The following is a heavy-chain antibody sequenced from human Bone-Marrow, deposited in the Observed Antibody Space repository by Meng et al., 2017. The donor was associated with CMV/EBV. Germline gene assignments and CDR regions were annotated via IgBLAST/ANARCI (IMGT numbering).Heavy chain of an antibody. J-gene: IGHJ6*01. CDR2: ISSSGRTI. D-gene: IGHD6-13*01. V-gene: IGHV3-11*01. CDR1: GFTFSDYY. CDR3: AKDIEAAAGGRSGPCDYKGMDV. Sequence: GESLKISCAAAGFTFSDYYMSWIRQAPGKGLERVSYISSSGRTIYYADSVKGRFNISRDNSKHTLYLQMNSMRAEETALYYWAKDIEAAAGGRSGPCDYKGMDVWGQGTTVTVSS.